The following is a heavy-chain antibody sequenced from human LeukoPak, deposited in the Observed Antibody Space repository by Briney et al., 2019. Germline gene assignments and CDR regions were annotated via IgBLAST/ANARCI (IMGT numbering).Heavy chain of an antibody. CDR1: GGSISSSSYY. D-gene: IGHD2-8*01. CDR3: ARVHLEELVYGPLFDY. CDR2: IYYSGST. V-gene: IGHV4-39*07. Sequence: PSETLSLTCTVSGGSISSSSYYWGWIRQPPGKGLEWIGSIYYSGSTYYNPSLKSRVTISVDTSKNQFSLKLSSVTAADTAVYYCARVHLEELVYGPLFDYWGQGTLVTVSS. J-gene: IGHJ4*02.